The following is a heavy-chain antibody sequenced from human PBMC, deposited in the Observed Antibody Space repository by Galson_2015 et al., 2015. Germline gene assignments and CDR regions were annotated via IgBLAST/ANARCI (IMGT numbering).Heavy chain of an antibody. V-gene: IGHV5-51*03. CDR2: IYPGDSET. CDR3: AREYSLDY. D-gene: IGHD6-6*01. J-gene: IGHJ4*02. Sequence: QSGAEVKKPGESLQISCKGSGYTFTSYWIGWVRQMPGKGLERVGIIYPGDSETRYSPSLQGQVTISADKSIRTAYLQWSSLKASDTAMYYCAREYSLDYWGQGTLVTVSS. CDR1: GYTFTSYW.